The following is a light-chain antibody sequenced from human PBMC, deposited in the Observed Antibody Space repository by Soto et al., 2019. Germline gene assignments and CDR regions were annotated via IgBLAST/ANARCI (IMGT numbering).Light chain of an antibody. CDR2: DAS. J-gene: IGKJ1*01. CDR3: QQYNNYPWT. V-gene: IGKV1-33*01. CDR1: QDISNY. Sequence: DIQMTQSPSSLSASVGDRVTITCQASQDISNYLNWYQHKPGKAPKILIYDASTLESGVPSRFSGSGSGTEFTLTISSLQPDDFATYYCQQYNNYPWTFGQGTKVDIK.